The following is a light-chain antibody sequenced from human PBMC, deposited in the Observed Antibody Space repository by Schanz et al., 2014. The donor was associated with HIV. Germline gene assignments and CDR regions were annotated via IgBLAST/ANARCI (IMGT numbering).Light chain of an antibody. V-gene: IGKV3-11*01. CDR3: QQRSNWGVT. J-gene: IGKJ3*01. CDR2: DAS. CDR1: QSVSSN. Sequence: EIVMTQSPATLSVSPGERATLSCRASQSVSSNLAWYQQKPGQAPRLLIYDASNRVTGIPARFSGSGSGTDFTLAISSLEPEDFAVYYCQQRSNWGVTFGPGTKVDIK.